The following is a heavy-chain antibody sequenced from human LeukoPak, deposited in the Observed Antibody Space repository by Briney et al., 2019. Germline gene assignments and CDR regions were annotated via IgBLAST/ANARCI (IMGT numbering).Heavy chain of an antibody. CDR3: ARLAGSYTTYYYYMDV. CDR1: GGSISSYY. V-gene: IGHV4-4*09. J-gene: IGHJ6*03. CDR2: IYTSGST. Sequence: KTSETLSLTCTVSGGSISSYYWSWTRQPPGKGLEWIGYIYTSGSTNYNPSLKSRVTISVDTSKNQFSLKLSSVTAADTAVYYCARLAGSYTTYYYYMDVWGKGTTVTVSS. D-gene: IGHD1-26*01.